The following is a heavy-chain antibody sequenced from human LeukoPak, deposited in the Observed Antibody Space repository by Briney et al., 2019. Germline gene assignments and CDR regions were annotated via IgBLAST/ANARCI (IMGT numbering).Heavy chain of an antibody. CDR2: ISYDGSNQ. CDR1: GFTFSSYG. J-gene: IGHJ3*02. D-gene: IGHD3-10*01. CDR3: AGFGESALAFDI. V-gene: IGHV3-30*03. Sequence: GGSLRLSCSASGFTFSSYGMHWVRQAPGKGLEGVVVISYDGSNQYYADSVKGRFTISRDNSKNTLYLQMNSLRAEDRAVYYCAGFGESALAFDIWGQGTMVTVSS.